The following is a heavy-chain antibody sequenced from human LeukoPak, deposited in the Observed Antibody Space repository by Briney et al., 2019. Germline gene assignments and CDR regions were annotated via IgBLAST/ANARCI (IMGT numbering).Heavy chain of an antibody. CDR2: ISYDGSSK. J-gene: IGHJ4*02. CDR1: GFTFSSYA. D-gene: IGHD3-22*01. Sequence: GGSLRLSCAASGFTFSSYAKHWVRQAPGKGLEWVAVISYDGSSKYYADSVKGRFTISRDSSTLYLQMNSLRPEDTAVYYCAREYSSGYYRTFDFWGQGSLLTVSS. V-gene: IGHV3-30-3*01. CDR3: AREYSSGYYRTFDF.